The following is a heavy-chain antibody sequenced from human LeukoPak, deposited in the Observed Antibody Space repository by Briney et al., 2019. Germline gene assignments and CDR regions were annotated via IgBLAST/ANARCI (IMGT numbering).Heavy chain of an antibody. CDR1: GFTLNTYA. CDR2: LKKSGGSS. J-gene: IGHJ3*02. V-gene: IGHV3-23*01. Sequence: GGSLRLSCAASGFTLNTYAMSWVCQAPGKGLEWASTLKKSGGSSHYADSVKGRFTISGDSSKNTLYLQMNSLRADDTAVYYCARATGSVDPYDIWGQGTMVTVST. CDR3: ARATGSVDPYDI. D-gene: IGHD2-8*02.